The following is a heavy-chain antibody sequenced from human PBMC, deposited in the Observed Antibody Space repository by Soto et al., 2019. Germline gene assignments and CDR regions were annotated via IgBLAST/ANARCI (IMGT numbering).Heavy chain of an antibody. V-gene: IGHV3-11*05. Sequence: QVQLVESGGGLVKPGGSLRLSCAASGFTFSDYYMSWIRQAPGKGLEWVSFISSSSSYTNYADSVKGRFTISSDNAKNSLYLQMNSLIAEDPAVYYCARVVHYYGSGSYYGPYFDYWGQGTLVTVSS. J-gene: IGHJ4*02. CDR2: ISSSSSYT. CDR1: GFTFSDYY. CDR3: ARVVHYYGSGSYYGPYFDY. D-gene: IGHD3-10*01.